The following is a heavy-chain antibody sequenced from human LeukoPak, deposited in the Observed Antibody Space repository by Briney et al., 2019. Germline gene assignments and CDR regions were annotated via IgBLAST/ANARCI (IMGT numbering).Heavy chain of an antibody. J-gene: IGHJ4*02. V-gene: IGHV3-74*01. CDR3: ASRDGSYGY. Sequence: GGSLRLSCEASGFTFNNYWMHWVRQVPGEGLVWVSHINSDGSSTSYADSVKGRFTISRDNAENSLYLQMNSLRAEDTAVYYCASRDGSYGYWGQGTLVTVSS. CDR1: GFTFNNYW. D-gene: IGHD1-26*01. CDR2: INSDGSST.